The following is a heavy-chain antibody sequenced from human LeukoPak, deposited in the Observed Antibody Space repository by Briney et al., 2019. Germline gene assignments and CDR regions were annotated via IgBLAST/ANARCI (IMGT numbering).Heavy chain of an antibody. CDR1: GFTFSSYA. CDR2: ISSNGGST. V-gene: IGHV3-64*01. D-gene: IGHD3-10*01. CDR3: ARGGPRWEFIPRYGMDV. J-gene: IGHJ6*02. Sequence: GGSLRLSCAASGFTFSSYAMHWVRQAPGKGLEYVSAISSNGGSTYYANSVKGRFTISRDNSKNTLYLQMGSLRAEDMAVYYCARGGPRWEFIPRYGMDVWGQGTTVTVSS.